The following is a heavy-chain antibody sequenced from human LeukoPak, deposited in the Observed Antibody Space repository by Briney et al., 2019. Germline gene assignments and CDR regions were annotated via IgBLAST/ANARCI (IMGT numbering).Heavy chain of an antibody. D-gene: IGHD3-10*01. CDR3: AKRGVVIRGILVIGYHQEAYHYDF. CDR2: ISERGGST. Sequence: GGSLRLSCVVSGISLSNYAMTWVRQAPGKGLEWVSYISERGGSTTYADSVKGRFTISRDSSLNTLYLQMNNLRAEDTAVYFCAKRGVVIRGILVIGYHQEAYHYDFWGQGVLVTVFS. J-gene: IGHJ4*02. CDR1: GISLSNYA. V-gene: IGHV3-23*01.